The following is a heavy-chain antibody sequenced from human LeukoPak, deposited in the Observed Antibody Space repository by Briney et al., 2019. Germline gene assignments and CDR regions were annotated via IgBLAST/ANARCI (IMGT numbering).Heavy chain of an antibody. CDR3: ARGTYYYDSSGFWESNGWFDS. V-gene: IGHV4-4*02. CDR2: IYHSGST. D-gene: IGHD3-22*01. Sequence: SGTLSLTCAVSGGSISSSNWWSWVRQPPGKGLEFIGEIYHSGSTNYNPSLKSRVTISVDKSKNQFSLKLSSVTAADTAVYYCARGTYYYDSSGFWESNGWFDSWGQGTLVTVSS. J-gene: IGHJ5*01. CDR1: GGSISSSNW.